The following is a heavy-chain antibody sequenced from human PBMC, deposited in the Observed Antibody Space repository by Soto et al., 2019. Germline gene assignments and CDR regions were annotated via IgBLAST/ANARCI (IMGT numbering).Heavy chain of an antibody. CDR2: IIPIFGTA. CDR1: GATFSSDA. D-gene: IGHD3-3*01. CDR3: ARSLEEQSTIFGVVMRHTYGMDV. V-gene: IGHV1-69*13. J-gene: IGHJ6*02. Sequence: SGKVSCKASGATFSSDAISWVRQAPGQGLEWMGGIIPIFGTANYAQKFQGRVTITADESTSTAYMELSSLRSEDTAVYYCARSLEEQSTIFGVVMRHTYGMDVWGQGTTVTVSS.